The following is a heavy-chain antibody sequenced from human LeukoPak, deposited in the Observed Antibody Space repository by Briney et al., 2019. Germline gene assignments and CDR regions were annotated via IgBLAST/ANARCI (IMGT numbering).Heavy chain of an antibody. V-gene: IGHV1-69*06. CDR1: GGTFSSYA. CDR3: AREGTYYYDSSGRNFDY. D-gene: IGHD3-22*01. J-gene: IGHJ4*02. CDR2: IIPIFGTA. Sequence: ASVKVSCKASGGTFSSYAISWVRQAPGQGLEWMGGIIPIFGTANYAQEFQGRVTITADKSTSTAYMELSSLRSEDTAVYYCAREGTYYYDSSGRNFDYWGQGTLVTVSS.